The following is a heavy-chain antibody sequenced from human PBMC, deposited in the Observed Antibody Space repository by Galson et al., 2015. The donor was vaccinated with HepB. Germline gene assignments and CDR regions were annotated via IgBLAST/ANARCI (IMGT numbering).Heavy chain of an antibody. V-gene: IGHV3-73*01. Sequence: SLRLSCAGSGFTFSGSAMHRVRQASGRGLEWVGRIGSKSDNYATAYTASVKGRFTISRDESKNRAYLQMNGLKTEDTAVYYCSRMGDVSGYSSTWGQGTLVTVSS. CDR1: GFTFSGSA. J-gene: IGHJ5*02. CDR2: IGSKSDNYAT. CDR3: SRMGDVSGYSST. D-gene: IGHD6-13*01.